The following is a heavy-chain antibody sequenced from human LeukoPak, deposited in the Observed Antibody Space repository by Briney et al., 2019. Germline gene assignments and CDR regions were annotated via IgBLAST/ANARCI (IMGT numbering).Heavy chain of an antibody. J-gene: IGHJ4*02. CDR3: ARNRNWGETDY. CDR1: GDSISRSTYY. V-gene: IGHV4-39*02. D-gene: IGHD7-27*01. Sequence: SETLSLTCTVSGDSISRSTYYWAWIRQPPGEGLEWIGSVYYGRSPYFNPSLESRATISVDTSKNHFSLKMSSVTAADTAVYYCARNRNWGETDYWGQGTLVTVSS. CDR2: VYYGRSP.